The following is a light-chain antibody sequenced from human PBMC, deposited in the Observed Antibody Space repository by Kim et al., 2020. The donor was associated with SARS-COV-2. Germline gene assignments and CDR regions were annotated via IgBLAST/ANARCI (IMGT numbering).Light chain of an antibody. Sequence: EIVLTQSPGTLSLSPGERATLSCRTGQSVSSTYLAWYQRKPGQAPRLVIYGTSTRATGIPDRFSGSGSGTDFTLTISRLEPEDFAVYSCQHYGTSRPVYTFGQGTKLEI. CDR3: QHYGTSRPVYT. CDR2: GTS. V-gene: IGKV3-20*01. J-gene: IGKJ2*01. CDR1: QSVSSTY.